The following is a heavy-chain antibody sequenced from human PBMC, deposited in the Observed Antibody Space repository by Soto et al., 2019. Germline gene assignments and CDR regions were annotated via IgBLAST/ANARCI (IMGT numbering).Heavy chain of an antibody. CDR2: ITGGSGFT. Sequence: GGSLRLSCAASGFTFSAFAMNWVRQSPGKGLEWVSGITGGSGFTFYADSVKGRFTISRDDSENTLFLQMSSLRAEDTAKYYCAKSGPTNYFDFWGQGTLVTVSS. D-gene: IGHD1-26*01. CDR3: AKSGPTNYFDF. V-gene: IGHV3-23*01. J-gene: IGHJ4*02. CDR1: GFTFSAFA.